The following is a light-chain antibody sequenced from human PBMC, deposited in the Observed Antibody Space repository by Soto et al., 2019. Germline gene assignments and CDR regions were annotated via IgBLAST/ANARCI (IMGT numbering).Light chain of an antibody. CDR2: GVS. J-gene: IGKJ4*01. Sequence: EIVLTQSPATLSLSPGERATLSCMTSQSVSSHFAWYQQKPGQPPRLLISGVSNRATGIPARFSGSGSGTDFTLTISSLEPEDFAVYYCQQRSNWPLTFGGGTKVDIK. CDR3: QQRSNWPLT. V-gene: IGKV3-11*01. CDR1: QSVSSH.